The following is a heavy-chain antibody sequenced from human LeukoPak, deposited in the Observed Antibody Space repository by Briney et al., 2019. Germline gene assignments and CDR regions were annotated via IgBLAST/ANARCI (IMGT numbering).Heavy chain of an antibody. CDR2: IIPILGIA. V-gene: IGHV1-69*04. D-gene: IGHD6-13*01. Sequence: SVKVSCKAAGGTFSSYAISWVRQAPGQGLEWMGRIIPILGIANYAQKFQGRVTITADKSTSTAYMELSSLRSEDTAVYYCVWAAAGKGWFDPWGQGTLVTVSP. CDR3: VWAAAGKGWFDP. J-gene: IGHJ5*02. CDR1: GGTFSSYA.